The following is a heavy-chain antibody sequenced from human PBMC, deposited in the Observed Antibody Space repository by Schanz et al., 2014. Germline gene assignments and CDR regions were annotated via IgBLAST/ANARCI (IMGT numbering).Heavy chain of an antibody. CDR2: INPNSGAT. J-gene: IGHJ4*02. Sequence: QVQLVPSGAEVKKPGASVKVSCQASGSTFTVYYMHWVRQAPGQGLEWLGWINPNSGATSSAQKFQGRVTMTRDTSSSTVYMQLSSLTSDDTAIYYCARVTTGYDSWGQGTLVTVSS. V-gene: IGHV1-2*02. CDR3: ARVTTGYDS. D-gene: IGHD5-12*01. CDR1: GSTFTVYY.